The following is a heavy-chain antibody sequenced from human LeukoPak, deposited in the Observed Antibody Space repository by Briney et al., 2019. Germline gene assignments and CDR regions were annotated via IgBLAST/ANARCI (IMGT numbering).Heavy chain of an antibody. CDR3: ARDPGFSAFDI. D-gene: IGHD6-25*01. V-gene: IGHV3-7*01. CDR1: GFTFSRSW. CDR2: INQDGSVK. Sequence: GGSLRLSCAASGFTFSRSWMTWVRQAPGKGLEFVANINQDGSVKNYVDFVRGRFTISRDNAKNSLYLQMNSLRAEDTAVCYCARDPGFSAFDIWGQGTMVTVSS. J-gene: IGHJ3*02.